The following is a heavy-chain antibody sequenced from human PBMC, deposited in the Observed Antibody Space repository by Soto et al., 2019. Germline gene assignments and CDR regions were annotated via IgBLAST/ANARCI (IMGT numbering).Heavy chain of an antibody. CDR3: AIQPVSSDTAPPDIDS. Sequence: PGEILKISCKSSGYSFTSYWSVWVREMPGKGLEWMGIIYPGDSDTRYSPSFQGQATISADKSISTAYLQWSSLKASDTAMYYCAIQPVSSDTAPPDIDSLCQ. V-gene: IGHV5-51*01. D-gene: IGHD5-18*01. CDR1: GYSFTSYW. J-gene: IGHJ5*01. CDR2: IYPGDSDT.